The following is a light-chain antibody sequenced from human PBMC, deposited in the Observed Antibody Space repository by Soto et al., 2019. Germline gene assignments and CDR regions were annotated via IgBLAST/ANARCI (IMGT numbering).Light chain of an antibody. CDR2: DAI. V-gene: IGKV3-15*01. CDR1: QNIHNH. Sequence: DKLMSQSPATLSVSPGERVTLSCRASQNIHNHMSWFLQKPGQTPRLIIYDAIIRAPDVPARFSGSWSGTEFIITINRLQSEDFAVYCWQQYDAWPLTFGGGTKVDIK. CDR3: QQYDAWPLT. J-gene: IGKJ4*01.